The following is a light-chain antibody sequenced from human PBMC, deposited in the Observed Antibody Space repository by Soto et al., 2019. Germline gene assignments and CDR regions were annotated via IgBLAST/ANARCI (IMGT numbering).Light chain of an antibody. Sequence: QAVVTQEPSLTVSPGGTVTPTCGSSTGVVNNHHYPHWLQQKPGQAPKTLIFDTHNKPSWTPARFSGSLLGGKAALTLSGAQPEDEAEYYCLLFYNGPCVYGPGTKVTVL. CDR1: TGVVNNHHY. V-gene: IGLV7-46*01. CDR2: DTH. J-gene: IGLJ1*01. CDR3: LLFYNGPCV.